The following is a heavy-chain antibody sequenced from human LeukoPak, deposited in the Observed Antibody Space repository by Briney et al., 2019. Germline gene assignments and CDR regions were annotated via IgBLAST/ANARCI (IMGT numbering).Heavy chain of an antibody. CDR2: IQQDGGEK. CDR1: GFTFSSYW. D-gene: IGHD1-26*01. Sequence: QSGGSLRLSFAASGFTFSSYWMTWVRQAPGKGLEWVANIQQDGGEKYYVDSVKGRFTISRDNAKNSLYLQMNNLRAEDTAVYYCGRDKIVGATKIDYWGQGTLVTVSS. J-gene: IGHJ4*02. CDR3: GRDKIVGATKIDY. V-gene: IGHV3-7*01.